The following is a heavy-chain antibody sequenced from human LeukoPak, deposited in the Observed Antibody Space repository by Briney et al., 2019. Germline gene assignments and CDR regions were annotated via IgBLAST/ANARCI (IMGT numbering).Heavy chain of an antibody. Sequence: SETLSLTCTVSGGSISSYYWSWIRQPAGKGPEWIGRIYTSGSTNYNPSLKSRVTMSVDTSKNQFSLKLSSVTAADTAVYYCARESYYYDSSGYYLIDYWGQGTLVTVSS. CDR1: GGSISSYY. J-gene: IGHJ4*02. CDR2: IYTSGST. V-gene: IGHV4-4*07. CDR3: ARESYYYDSSGYYLIDY. D-gene: IGHD3-22*01.